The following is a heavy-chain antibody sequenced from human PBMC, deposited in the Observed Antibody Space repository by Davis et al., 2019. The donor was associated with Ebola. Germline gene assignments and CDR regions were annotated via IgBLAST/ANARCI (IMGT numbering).Heavy chain of an antibody. CDR2: IYQDGSEK. D-gene: IGHD5-18*01. CDR3: ARDLVGFGYTYSGDYYYGMDV. CDR1: GFTLSRYW. J-gene: IGHJ6*02. V-gene: IGHV3-7*03. Sequence: GGSLRLSCAASGFTLSRYWMSWVRQAPGKGLEWVANIYQDGSEKYYVDSVKGRFTISRDNAKSSLYLQMNSLRVEDTAVYYCARDLVGFGYTYSGDYYYGMDVWGQGTTVTVSS.